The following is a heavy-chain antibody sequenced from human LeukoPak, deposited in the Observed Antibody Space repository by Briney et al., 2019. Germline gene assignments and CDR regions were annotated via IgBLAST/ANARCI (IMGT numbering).Heavy chain of an antibody. CDR3: ARRKLVYDSSGYQDY. CDR1: GFTFSSYW. D-gene: IGHD3-22*01. J-gene: IGHJ4*02. Sequence: GGSLRLSCAASGFTFSSYWMSWVRQAPAKGLEWVSNIKQDGSEKYYVDSVKGRFTISRDNAKNSLYLQMNSLRAEDTAVYYCARRKLVYDSSGYQDYWGQGTLVTVSS. V-gene: IGHV3-7*03. CDR2: IKQDGSEK.